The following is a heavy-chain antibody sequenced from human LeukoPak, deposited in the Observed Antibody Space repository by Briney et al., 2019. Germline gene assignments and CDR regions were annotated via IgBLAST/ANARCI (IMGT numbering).Heavy chain of an antibody. CDR3: ARAPDIVATISED. CDR1: GGSFSGYY. Sequence: SETLSLTCAVYGGSFSGYYWSWIRQPPGKGLEWFGEINHSGSTNYNPSLKSRVTISVDTSKNQFSLKLSSVTAADTAVYYCARAPDIVATISEDWGQGTLVTVSS. CDR2: INHSGST. V-gene: IGHV4-34*01. J-gene: IGHJ4*02. D-gene: IGHD5-12*01.